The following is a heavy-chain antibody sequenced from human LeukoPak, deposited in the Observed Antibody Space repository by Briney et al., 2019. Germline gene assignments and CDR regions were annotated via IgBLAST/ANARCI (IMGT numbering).Heavy chain of an antibody. CDR3: ARGGLSAYCGGDCWTFDY. D-gene: IGHD2-21*02. J-gene: IGHJ4*02. CDR1: GFTFSSYW. Sequence: PGGSLRLSCAASGFTFSSYWMHWVRQAPGKGLVWVSRINSDGSSTSYADSVKGRFTISRDNAKNTLYLQMNSLRAEDTAVYYCARGGLSAYCGGDCWTFDYWGQGTLVTVSS. V-gene: IGHV3-74*01. CDR2: INSDGSST.